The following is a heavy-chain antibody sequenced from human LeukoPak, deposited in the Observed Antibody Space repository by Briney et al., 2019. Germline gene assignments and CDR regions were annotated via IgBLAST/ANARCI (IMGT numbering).Heavy chain of an antibody. D-gene: IGHD3-10*01. CDR2: INPNSAAS. V-gene: IGHV1-2*06. J-gene: IGHJ4*02. CDR3: ARDFYGSRPGAFDY. Sequence: ASVKVSCKASGYSFSGHYIHWVRQAPGQGLEWMGQINPNSAASHYAQKFQDRVTMTSDTSINMAYMELRSLRSDDAAVYYCARDFYGSRPGAFDYWGQGTLITVSS. CDR1: GYSFSGHY.